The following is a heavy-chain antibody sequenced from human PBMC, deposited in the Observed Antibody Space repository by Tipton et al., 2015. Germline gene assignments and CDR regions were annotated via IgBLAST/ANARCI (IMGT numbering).Heavy chain of an antibody. J-gene: IGHJ4*02. CDR3: SSYYYGSGSPLNFDS. CDR2: TSYDGNEN. D-gene: IGHD3-10*01. Sequence: RSLRLSCTASGLTFSDYAMHWVRQAPGKGLEWVAVTSYDGNENYYVDSVEGRFTISRDNGNNTLYLQMNSLRPEDTAVYYCSSYYYGSGSPLNFDSWGQGTLVTVSS. V-gene: IGHV3-30*03. CDR1: GLTFSDYA.